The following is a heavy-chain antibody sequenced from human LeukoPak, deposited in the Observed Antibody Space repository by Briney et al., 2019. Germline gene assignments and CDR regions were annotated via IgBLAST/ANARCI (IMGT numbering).Heavy chain of an antibody. V-gene: IGHV1-2*02. Sequence: ASVKVSCKTSGYTFSAFYMHWVRQAPGQGLEWMGWIHPNSGGTNYAQKFQGRVTMTRDTSISTAYMELSRLRSDDTAVYYCARGTMVRGVLAYWGQGTLVTVSS. CDR3: ARGTMVRGVLAY. CDR1: GYTFSAFY. J-gene: IGHJ4*02. D-gene: IGHD3-10*01. CDR2: IHPNSGGT.